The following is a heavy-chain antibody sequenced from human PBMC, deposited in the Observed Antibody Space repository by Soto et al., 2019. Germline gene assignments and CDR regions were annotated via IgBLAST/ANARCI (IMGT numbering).Heavy chain of an antibody. V-gene: IGHV3-23*01. D-gene: IGHD3-10*01. CDR1: GFTFSTYA. J-gene: IGHJ4*02. Sequence: EVQLLESGGGLVQPGGSLRLSCSTSGFTFSTYAMNWVRQAPGKGLERVSGLNGSGGTTYYADSVRGRFTISRDNSKNSLFLQVNSLRAEDTALYYCAKQRADYGSGSDTYYFDFWGQGTLVTVSS. CDR3: AKQRADYGSGSDTYYFDF. CDR2: LNGSGGTT.